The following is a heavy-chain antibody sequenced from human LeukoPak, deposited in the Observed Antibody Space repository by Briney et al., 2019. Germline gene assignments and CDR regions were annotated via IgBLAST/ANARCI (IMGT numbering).Heavy chain of an antibody. CDR2: ISYDGSNK. CDR3: VKSAGKDGYRDVFDI. CDR1: GFTFSSYT. J-gene: IGHJ3*02. V-gene: IGHV3-30-3*01. Sequence: GGSLRLSCAASGFTFSSYTMHWVRQAPGKGLEWVAVISYDGSNKYYADSVRGLFTISRDIFKNTLYLQMNSLRAEDTAVYHCVKSAGKDGYRDVFDIWGQGTVVTVSS. D-gene: IGHD5-24*01.